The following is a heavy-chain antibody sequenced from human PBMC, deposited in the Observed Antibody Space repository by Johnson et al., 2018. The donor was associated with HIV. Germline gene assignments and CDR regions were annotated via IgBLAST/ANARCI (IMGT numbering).Heavy chain of an antibody. Sequence: VQLLESGGGVVQPGTSLRLSCEASGLSLSAYGLHWVRQAPGKGLEWLAVIWPDGSNRFYADSVKGRFTISSNNSKNTLPLQMGSLRAEDMAVYYCARDTWNDEGGAFDIWGQGTMVTVAS. V-gene: IGHV3-33*01. CDR3: ARDTWNDEGGAFDI. D-gene: IGHD1-1*01. CDR2: IWPDGSNR. J-gene: IGHJ3*02. CDR1: GLSLSAYG.